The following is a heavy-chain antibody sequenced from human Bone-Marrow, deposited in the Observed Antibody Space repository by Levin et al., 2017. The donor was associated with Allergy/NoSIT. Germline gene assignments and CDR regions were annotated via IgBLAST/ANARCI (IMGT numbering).Heavy chain of an antibody. CDR3: ARASGGDGYNYNYYFYYGMDV. CDR2: ISGYNGYT. J-gene: IGHJ6*02. D-gene: IGHD5-24*01. Sequence: RASVKVSCKASGYTFMSYGISWVRQAPGQGLEWMGWISGYNGYTNYAQKFQDRVSMTTDTSTTTAYMELRSLRSDDTAVYYCARASGGDGYNYNYYFYYGMDVWGQGTTVTVSS. V-gene: IGHV1-18*04. CDR1: GYTFMSYG.